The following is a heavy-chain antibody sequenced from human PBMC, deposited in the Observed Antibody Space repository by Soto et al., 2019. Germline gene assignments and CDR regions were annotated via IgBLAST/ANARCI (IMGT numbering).Heavy chain of an antibody. D-gene: IGHD6-25*01. CDR3: ARNYTSGWCDS. J-gene: IGHJ5*01. V-gene: IGHV4-39*01. Sequence: QLQLQETGPGLVKPSETLSLTCTVSGGSISSGSYYWGWIRQPPGKGLEWIGSIYYSGSTSYNPSLKRRVSMAVDTSRNQFSLNLRSVTATATAVYFCARNYTSGWCDSWGQGTLVTVSS. CDR1: GGSISSGSYY. CDR2: IYYSGST.